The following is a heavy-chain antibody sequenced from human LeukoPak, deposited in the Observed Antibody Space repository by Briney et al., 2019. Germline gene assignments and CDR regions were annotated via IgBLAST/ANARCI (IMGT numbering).Heavy chain of an antibody. V-gene: IGHV4-61*02. J-gene: IGHJ5*02. CDR3: ARDMEYPTIFGVVIKFDP. CDR2: IYTSGST. Sequence: TSQTLSLTCTVSGGSISSGSYYWSWIRQPAGKGLEWIGRIYTSGSTNHNPSLKSRVTISVDTSKNQFSLMLSSVTAADTAVYYCARDMEYPTIFGVVIKFDPWGQGTLVTVSS. CDR1: GGSISSGSYY. D-gene: IGHD3-3*01.